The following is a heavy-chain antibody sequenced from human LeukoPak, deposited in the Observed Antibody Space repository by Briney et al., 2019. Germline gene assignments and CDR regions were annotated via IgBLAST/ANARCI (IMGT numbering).Heavy chain of an antibody. CDR2: IIPIFGTA. V-gene: IGHV1-69*05. D-gene: IGHD1-7*01. Sequence: SVEVSCKASGGTFSSYAISWVRQAPGQGLEWMGRIIPIFGTANYAQKFQGRVTITTDESTSTAYMELSSLRSEDTAVYYCVLEGNWNYIARLGITGFDPWGQGTLVTVSS. CDR3: VLEGNWNYIARLGITGFDP. CDR1: GGTFSSYA. J-gene: IGHJ5*02.